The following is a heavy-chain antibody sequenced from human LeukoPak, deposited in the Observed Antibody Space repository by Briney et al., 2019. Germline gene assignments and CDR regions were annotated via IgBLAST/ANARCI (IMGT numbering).Heavy chain of an antibody. CDR3: ARVGEYSSRPDNWFDP. CDR2: IKQDGSEK. Sequence: PGGTLRLSCAASGFTFSSYGMSWGRQAPGKGLEWVANIKQDGSEKYYVDSVKGRFTISRDNAKNSLYLQMNSLRAEDTAVYYCARVGEYSSRPDNWFDPWGQGTLVTVSS. D-gene: IGHD6-13*01. V-gene: IGHV3-7*01. CDR1: GFTFSSYG. J-gene: IGHJ5*02.